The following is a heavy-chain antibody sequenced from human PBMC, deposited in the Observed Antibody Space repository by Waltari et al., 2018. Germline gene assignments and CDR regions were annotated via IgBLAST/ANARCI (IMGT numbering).Heavy chain of an antibody. J-gene: IGHJ6*03. CDR2: ISWHSVSI. CDR3: AKDGVYAATTNFYYMDV. Sequence: EERLVESGGDLVQPGSSLRLSCTASGFTLDDYGMPWVRQVPGKGLEWVSGISWHSVSIDYADSVKGRFTISRDNAKNSLYLQMNSLREEDTALYFCAKDGVYAATTNFYYMDVWGKGTAVTVSS. CDR1: GFTLDDYG. D-gene: IGHD2-8*01. V-gene: IGHV3-9*01.